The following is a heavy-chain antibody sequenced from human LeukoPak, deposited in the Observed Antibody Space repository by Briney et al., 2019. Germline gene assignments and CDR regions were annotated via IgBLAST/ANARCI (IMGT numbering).Heavy chain of an antibody. D-gene: IGHD1-26*01. V-gene: IGHV4-39*01. CDR1: GGSISSSSRY. Sequence: SETLSLTCTVSGGSISSSSRYWGWIRQPPGKGLECIGSAYFGGSTNYNPSLKRRVTISVDTSKNQFSLKLSSVTAADTAVYYCARHGGGSYLDHFDYWGQGTLVTVSS. CDR3: ARHGGGSYLDHFDY. J-gene: IGHJ4*02. CDR2: AYFGGST.